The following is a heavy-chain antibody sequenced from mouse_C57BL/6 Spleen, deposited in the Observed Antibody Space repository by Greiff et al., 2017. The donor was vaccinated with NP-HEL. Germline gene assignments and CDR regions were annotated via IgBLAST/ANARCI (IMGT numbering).Heavy chain of an antibody. CDR1: GYTFTSYW. V-gene: IGHV1-69*01. J-gene: IGHJ4*01. CDR2: IDPSDSYT. D-gene: IGHD2-1*01. Sequence: VQLQQPGAELVMPGASVKLSCKASGYTFTSYWMHWVKQRPGQGLEWIGEIDPSDSYTNYNQKFKGKSTLTVDKSSSTAYMQLSSLTSEDSAVYYCARRRKYGNSYAMDYWGQGTSVTVSS. CDR3: ARRRKYGNSYAMDY.